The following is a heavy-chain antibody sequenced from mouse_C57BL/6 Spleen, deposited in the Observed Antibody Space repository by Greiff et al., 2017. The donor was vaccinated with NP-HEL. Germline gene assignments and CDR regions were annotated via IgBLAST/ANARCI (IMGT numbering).Heavy chain of an antibody. CDR1: GYAFSSSW. J-gene: IGHJ1*03. D-gene: IGHD1-1*01. V-gene: IGHV1-82*01. CDR2: IYPGDGDT. Sequence: QVQLKESGPELVQPGASVKISCKASGYAFSSSWMNWVKQRPGKGLEWIGRIYPGDGDTNYNGKFKGKATLTADKSSSTAYMQLSSLTSEDAAVYFCARGYYGSSYGYFDVWGTGTTVTVSS. CDR3: ARGYYGSSYGYFDV.